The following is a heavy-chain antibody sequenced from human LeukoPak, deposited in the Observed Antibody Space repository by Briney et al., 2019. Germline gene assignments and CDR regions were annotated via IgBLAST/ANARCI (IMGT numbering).Heavy chain of an antibody. CDR3: ARVRYTIFGVVYYYYGMDV. CDR1: GGSFSGYY. CDR2: INHSGST. V-gene: IGHV4-34*01. Sequence: PSETLSLTCAVYGGSFSGYYWSWIRQPPGKGLEWIGEINHSGSTNYNPSLKSRVTISVGTSKNQFSLKLSSVTAADTAVYYCARVRYTIFGVVYYYYGMDVWGQGTTVTVSS. D-gene: IGHD3-3*01. J-gene: IGHJ6*02.